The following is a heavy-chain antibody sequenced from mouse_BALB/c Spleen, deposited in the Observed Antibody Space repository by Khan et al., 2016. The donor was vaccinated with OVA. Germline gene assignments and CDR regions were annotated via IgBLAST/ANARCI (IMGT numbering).Heavy chain of an antibody. CDR3: TKEDVPGGSWDWFAC. J-gene: IGHJ3*01. D-gene: IGHD1-1*02. CDR2: ISSGGNYT. CDR1: GFTFSSYT. V-gene: IGHV5-6-4*01. Sequence: EVELVESGGGLVKPGGSLKLSCAASGFTFSSYTMSWVRQTPEKRLEWVATISSGGNYTHYPDSMKGRFTISRDSAKNTLYLQMSSLESEDTAMXCCTKEDVPGGSWDWFACWGQGTLVTVSA.